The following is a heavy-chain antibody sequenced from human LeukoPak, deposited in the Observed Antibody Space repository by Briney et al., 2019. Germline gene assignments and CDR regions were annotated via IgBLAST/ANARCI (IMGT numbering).Heavy chain of an antibody. V-gene: IGHV3-66*01. J-gene: IGHJ4*02. CDR3: AKSQDGGRLFHFDY. CDR2: IYSGGST. CDR1: GFTVSSNY. D-gene: IGHD1-26*01. Sequence: PGGSLRLSCAASGFTVSSNYMSWVRQAPGKGLEWVPVIYSGGSTYYADSVKGRFTISRDNSKNTLYLQMNSLRAEDTAVYFCAKSQDGGRLFHFDYWGQGTLVTVSS.